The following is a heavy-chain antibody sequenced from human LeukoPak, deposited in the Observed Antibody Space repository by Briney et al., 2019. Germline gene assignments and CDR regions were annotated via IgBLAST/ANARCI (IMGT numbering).Heavy chain of an antibody. Sequence: SETLSLTCTVSGGSISSYYWSWIRQPPGKGLEWIGYIYYSGSTNYNPSLKSRVTISVDTSKNQFSLKLSSVTAADTAVYYCARFDDSSGYPHDNAFDIWGQGTMVTVSS. D-gene: IGHD3-22*01. CDR2: IYYSGST. V-gene: IGHV4-59*08. CDR3: ARFDDSSGYPHDNAFDI. J-gene: IGHJ3*02. CDR1: GGSISSYY.